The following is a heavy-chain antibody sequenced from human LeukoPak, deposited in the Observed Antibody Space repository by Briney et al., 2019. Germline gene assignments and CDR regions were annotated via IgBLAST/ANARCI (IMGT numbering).Heavy chain of an antibody. CDR2: ISAYNGNT. D-gene: IGHD3-16*01. J-gene: IGHJ5*02. CDR1: GYTFTSYG. CDR3: ARDLKRRLGESFWFDP. Sequence: GASVKVSCKASGYTFTSYGISWVRQAPGQGLEWMGWISAYNGNTNYAQKLQGRVTMTTDTSTSTAYMELRSLRSDDTAVYYCARDLKRRLGESFWFDPWGQGTLVTVSS. V-gene: IGHV1-18*01.